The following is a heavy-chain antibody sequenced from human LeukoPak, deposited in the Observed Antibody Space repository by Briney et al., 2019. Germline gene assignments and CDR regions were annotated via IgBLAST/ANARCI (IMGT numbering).Heavy chain of an antibody. Sequence: GGSLRLSCAASGFTFSSYSMIWVRQTPGKGLEWVSSISSSSSYIYYADSLKGRFTISRDNAKNSLFLQMSSLRAEDTAVYYCARAADDGSLDYWGQGTLVTVSS. D-gene: IGHD1-1*01. CDR1: GFTFSSYS. CDR2: ISSSSSYI. CDR3: ARAADDGSLDY. J-gene: IGHJ4*02. V-gene: IGHV3-21*01.